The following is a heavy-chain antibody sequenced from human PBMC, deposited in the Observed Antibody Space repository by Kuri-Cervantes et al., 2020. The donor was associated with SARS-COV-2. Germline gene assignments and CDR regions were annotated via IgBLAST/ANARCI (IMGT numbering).Heavy chain of an antibody. CDR3: ARDSNCGGNCVGRQPLDH. D-gene: IGHD2-21*02. CDR1: GFSFRNYG. J-gene: IGHJ4*02. CDR2: IWYDGSNE. V-gene: IGHV3-33*01. Sequence: GESLKISCAASGFSFRNYGMHWVRQAPDKGLEWVAGIWYDGSNENYADSVKGRFIVSRDNSKNTLYLQMNSLRAEDTAVYYCARDSNCGGNCVGRQPLDHWGQGTLVTVSS.